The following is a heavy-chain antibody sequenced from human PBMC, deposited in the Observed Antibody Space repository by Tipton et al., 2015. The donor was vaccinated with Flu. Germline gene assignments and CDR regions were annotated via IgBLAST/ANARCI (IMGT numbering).Heavy chain of an antibody. D-gene: IGHD5-24*01. CDR1: GGSISSSSYY. Sequence: TLSLTCTVSGGSISSSSYYWGWIRQPPGKGLEWIGSIYYSGSTYYNPSLKSRVTISVDTSKNQLSLKLSSVTAADTAVYYCARVPGVRDGYNYWYFDLWGRGTLVTVSS. CDR3: ARVPGVRDGYNYWYFDL. CDR2: IYYSGST. V-gene: IGHV4-39*07. J-gene: IGHJ2*01.